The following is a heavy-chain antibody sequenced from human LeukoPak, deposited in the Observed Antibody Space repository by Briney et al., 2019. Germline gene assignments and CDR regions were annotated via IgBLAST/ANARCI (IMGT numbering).Heavy chain of an antibody. CDR1: GFTFSSYA. D-gene: IGHD3-3*01. CDR3: ARDSWSGYYPDAFDI. CDR2: ISGSGGST. J-gene: IGHJ3*02. V-gene: IGHV3-23*01. Sequence: GGSLRLSCAASGFTFSSYAMSWVRQAPGKGLEWVSAISGSGGSTYYADSVKGRFTISRDNAKNSLYLQMNSLRAEDTAVYYCARDSWSGYYPDAFDIWGQGTMVTVSS.